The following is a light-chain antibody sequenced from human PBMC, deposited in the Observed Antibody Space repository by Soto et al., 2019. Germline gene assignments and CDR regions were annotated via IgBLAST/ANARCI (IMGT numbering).Light chain of an antibody. J-gene: IGKJ4*01. CDR2: AAS. Sequence: DIQLTQSPSFVSASVGDRVTIACRASQGISTYLAWYQRKPGKAPKLLIYAASTLQSGVPSRFSGSGSGTEFTLTISSLQPEDFATYYCQQLNSYPLTFGGGTKVEIK. CDR1: QGISTY. V-gene: IGKV1-9*01. CDR3: QQLNSYPLT.